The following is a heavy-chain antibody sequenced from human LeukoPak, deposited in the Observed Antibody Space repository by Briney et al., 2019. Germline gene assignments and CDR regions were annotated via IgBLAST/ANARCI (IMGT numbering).Heavy chain of an antibody. CDR3: ASYGSSFHRYYYYMDV. D-gene: IGHD6-13*01. J-gene: IGHJ6*03. V-gene: IGHV4-30-4*08. CDR1: GGSISSGDYY. Sequence: KSSQTLSLTCTVSGGSISSGDYYWSWIRQPPGKGLEWIGYIYYSGSTYYNPSLKSRVTISVDTSKNQFSLKLSSVTAADTAVYYCASYGSSFHRYYYYMDVWGKGTTVTVS. CDR2: IYYSGST.